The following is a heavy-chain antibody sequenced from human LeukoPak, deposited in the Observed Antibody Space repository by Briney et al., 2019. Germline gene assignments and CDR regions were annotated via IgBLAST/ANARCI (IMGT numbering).Heavy chain of an antibody. CDR3: AKGGKQLLSFDY. J-gene: IGHJ4*02. Sequence: GGSLRLSCAASGFTVSSYAMSWVRQAPGKGLEWVSAISGSGGSTYYADSVKGRFTISRDNSKNTLYLQMNSLRAEDTAVYYCAKGGKQLLSFDYWGQGTLVTVSS. CDR2: ISGSGGST. D-gene: IGHD2-2*01. V-gene: IGHV3-23*01. CDR1: GFTVSSYA.